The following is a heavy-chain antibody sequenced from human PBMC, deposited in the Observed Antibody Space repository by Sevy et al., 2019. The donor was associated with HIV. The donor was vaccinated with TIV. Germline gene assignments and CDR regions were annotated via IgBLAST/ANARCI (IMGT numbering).Heavy chain of an antibody. CDR1: GFIFSNFA. J-gene: IGHJ1*01. CDR2: MSYDGSHK. V-gene: IGHV3-30*04. CDR3: ARGENNDEFFHH. Sequence: GGSLRLSCAASGFIFSNFAMHWVRQAPGKGLEWVAVMSYDGSHKYYADSVRGRFTVSRDNSRNILSLEMNSLRREATAVYYCARGENNDEFFHHWGQGTLVTVSS. D-gene: IGHD1-26*01.